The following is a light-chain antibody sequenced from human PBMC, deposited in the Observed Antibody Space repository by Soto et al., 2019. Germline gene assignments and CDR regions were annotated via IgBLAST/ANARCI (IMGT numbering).Light chain of an antibody. Sequence: QSVLTQPPSASGTPGQRVTISCSGSSSNIGSNYVYWYQQFPGAAPKLLIYRNNQRPSGVPDRFSGPKSGTSASLAISGLRSEDEAAYYCAAWDDSLSGVLFGGGTKLTVL. CDR3: AAWDDSLSGVL. J-gene: IGLJ2*01. V-gene: IGLV1-47*01. CDR2: RNN. CDR1: SSNIGSNY.